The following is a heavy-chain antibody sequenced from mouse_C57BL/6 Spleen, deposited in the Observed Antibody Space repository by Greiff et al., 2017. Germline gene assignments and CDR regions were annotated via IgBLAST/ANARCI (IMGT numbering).Heavy chain of an antibody. CDR1: GFTFSDYG. Sequence: DVKLVESGGGLVKPGGSLKLSCAASGFTFSDYGMHWVRQAPEKGLEWVAYISSGSSTIYYADTVKGRFTISRDNAKNTLFLQMTSLWSEDTAMYYCARPEFDVWGTGTTVTVSS. J-gene: IGHJ1*03. CDR3: ARPEFDV. CDR2: ISSGSSTI. V-gene: IGHV5-17*01.